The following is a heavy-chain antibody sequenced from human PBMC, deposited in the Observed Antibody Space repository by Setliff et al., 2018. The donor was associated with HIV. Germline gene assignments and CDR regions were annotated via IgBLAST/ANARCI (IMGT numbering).Heavy chain of an antibody. V-gene: IGHV3-48*01. CDR1: GFSFSSYS. CDR3: VRDKAWAFDY. Sequence: GGSLRLSCVASGFSFSSYSMNWVRQTPGKGLEWLSYIFSGSDTADYADSGRGRFTISRENAKNSLYLQMNSLRAEDTAVYYWVRDKAWAFDYWGQGTLVTVSS. J-gene: IGHJ4*02. D-gene: IGHD7-27*01. CDR2: IFSGSDTA.